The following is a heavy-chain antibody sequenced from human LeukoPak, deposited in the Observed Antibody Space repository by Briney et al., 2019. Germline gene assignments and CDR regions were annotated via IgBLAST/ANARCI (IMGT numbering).Heavy chain of an antibody. CDR2: INQDGGTK. J-gene: IGHJ3*02. D-gene: IGHD3-10*01. CDR3: AREKGTLIRAMAFEM. CDR1: GFSFSRHW. V-gene: IGHV3-7*01. Sequence: GGSLRLSCAASGFSFSRHWMSWVRHTPGKGLEWVANINQDGGTKYYRDFAKGRFTISRDNAQNSLYLQINSLRAEDTVVYYCAREKGTLIRAMAFEMWGQGTMVTVSS.